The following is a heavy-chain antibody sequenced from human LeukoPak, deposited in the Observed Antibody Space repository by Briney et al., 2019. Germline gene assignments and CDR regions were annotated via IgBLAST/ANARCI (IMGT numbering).Heavy chain of an antibody. CDR3: ASGSGYNDY. Sequence: SETLSLTCTVSGASISSGNDYWSWIRQPAGKGLEWIGRVYTGGSTNYNPSLKSRVTISVDTSKNQFSLKLSSVTAADTAVYYCASGSGYNDYWGQGTLVTVSS. CDR1: GASISSGNDY. D-gene: IGHD3-3*01. J-gene: IGHJ4*02. CDR2: VYTGGST. V-gene: IGHV4-61*02.